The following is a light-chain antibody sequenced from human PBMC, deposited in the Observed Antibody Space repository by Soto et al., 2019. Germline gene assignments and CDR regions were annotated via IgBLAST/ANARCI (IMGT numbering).Light chain of an antibody. CDR3: CSYAGSSLFKV. Sequence: QSALTQPASVSGSPGQSITISCTGTSSDVGTYNLVSWYQQHPGKAPKLMIYEVTKRPSGVSDRFSGSKSGNTASLTISGLQAEDEGDYYCCSYAGSSLFKVFGGGTKVTVL. V-gene: IGLV2-23*02. CDR2: EVT. CDR1: SSDVGTYNL. J-gene: IGLJ3*02.